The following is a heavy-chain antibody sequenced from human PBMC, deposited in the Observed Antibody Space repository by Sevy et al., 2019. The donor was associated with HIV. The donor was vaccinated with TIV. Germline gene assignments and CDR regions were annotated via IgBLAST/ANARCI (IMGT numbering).Heavy chain of an antibody. CDR1: GFTLGSHW. CDR3: ARGQVLRFFDWPTYGLDV. CDR2: INSHGTIT. J-gene: IGHJ6*02. D-gene: IGHD3-3*01. Sequence: GGSLRLSCAASGFTLGSHWMFWVRQGPGKGLVWVSHINSHGTITNYADSVRGRFTISRDNAKNTVYLQMDSLRAEDTAFYYCARGQVLRFFDWPTYGLDVWGQGTTVTVSS. V-gene: IGHV3-74*01.